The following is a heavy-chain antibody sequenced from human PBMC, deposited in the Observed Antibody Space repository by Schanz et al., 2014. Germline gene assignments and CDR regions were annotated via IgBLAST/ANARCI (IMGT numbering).Heavy chain of an antibody. J-gene: IGHJ4*02. CDR1: GYTFTGYY. CDR3: ARGGYSSGWYDRDIAHFDY. D-gene: IGHD6-19*01. V-gene: IGHV1-46*01. Sequence: QVQLVQSGAEMKKPGASVKVSCKASGYTFTGYYMHWVRQAPGQGLEWMGWINPSGGSTTYAQKFQGRVTMTRDTSTSTVYMELSSLRSEDTAVYYCARGGYSSGWYDRDIAHFDYWGQGTLVTVSS. CDR2: INPSGGST.